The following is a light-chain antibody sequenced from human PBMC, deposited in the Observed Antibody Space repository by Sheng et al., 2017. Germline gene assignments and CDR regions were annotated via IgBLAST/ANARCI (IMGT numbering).Light chain of an antibody. CDR2: GAS. J-gene: IGKJ3*01. CDR1: QSVSSSF. V-gene: IGKV3D-20*02. CDR3: QQRNNWPPIT. Sequence: EIVLTQSPGTLSLSPGERATLSCRASQSVSSSFLAWYHQKPGQAPRLLIYGASSRATGIADRFSGSGSGTDFTLTISRLEPEDFAVYYCQQRNNWPPITFGPGTKVDIK.